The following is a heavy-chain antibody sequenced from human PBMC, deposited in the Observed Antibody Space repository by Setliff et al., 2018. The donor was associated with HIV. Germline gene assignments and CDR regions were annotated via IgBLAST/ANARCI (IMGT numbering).Heavy chain of an antibody. Sequence: SETLSLTCAVYGGSFSDYYWSWIRQAPGKGLEWIGEINHSGRTNFNPSLKSQVTISIDTSKQQVSLKLRSVTAADTAVYYCVRHADGWVWGGTGLDHWGQGTLVTVSS. CDR3: VRHADGWVWGGTGLDH. CDR2: INHSGRT. V-gene: IGHV4-34*01. D-gene: IGHD3-16*01. CDR1: GGSFSDYY. J-gene: IGHJ4*02.